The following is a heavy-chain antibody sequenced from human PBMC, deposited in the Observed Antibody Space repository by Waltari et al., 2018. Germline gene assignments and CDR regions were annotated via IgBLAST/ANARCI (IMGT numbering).Heavy chain of an antibody. D-gene: IGHD2-8*02. CDR2: IFPGGKT. CDR1: GFSVSSNY. CDR3: VRFGTGGALDY. Sequence: EVQLVETGGGLIQPGGSLRLSCAASGFSVSSNYMSWVRQAPGKGLEWVSVIFPGGKTNYADSVKGRFTISRDSSQNTLYIQMNSLRDEDTAMYYCVRFGTGGALDYWGQGTLVTVSS. V-gene: IGHV3-53*02. J-gene: IGHJ4*02.